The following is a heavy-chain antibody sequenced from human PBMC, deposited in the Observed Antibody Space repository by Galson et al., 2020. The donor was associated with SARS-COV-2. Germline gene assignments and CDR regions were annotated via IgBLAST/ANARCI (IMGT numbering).Heavy chain of an antibody. J-gene: IGHJ4*02. CDR2: IKQDGSEK. Sequence: GGSLRLSCVASGFTFSSFYMTWVRQAPGKGLEWVANIKQDGSEKYYVDSVKGRFTISRDNSKNSLFLQMDSLKADDTAVYYCARERGSWSADYWGQGTLVTVSS. CDR3: ARERGSWSADY. V-gene: IGHV3-7*01. D-gene: IGHD3-10*01. CDR1: GFTFSSFY.